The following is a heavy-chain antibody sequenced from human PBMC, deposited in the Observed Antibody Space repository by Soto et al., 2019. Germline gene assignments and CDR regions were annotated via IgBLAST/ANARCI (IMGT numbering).Heavy chain of an antibody. CDR3: ARDRRDGYKRYFEF. J-gene: IGHJ4*02. CDR1: GYSISLGYY. D-gene: IGHD5-12*01. CDR2: IYHSGNT. V-gene: IGHV4-38-2*02. Sequence: SETLSLTCAVSGYSISLGYYWGWIRQPPGKGLEWIGSIYHSGNTYYNPSLKSRVSISLDTSKNHFSLALTSVTAADTAVYYCARDRRDGYKRYFEFWGQGNQVTVSS.